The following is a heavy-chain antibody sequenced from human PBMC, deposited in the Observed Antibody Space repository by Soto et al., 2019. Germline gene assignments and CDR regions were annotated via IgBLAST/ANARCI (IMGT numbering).Heavy chain of an antibody. Sequence: GSSAKVSCKASGGTFSSYAISWVRQAPGQGLEWMGGIIPIFGTANYAQKFQGRVTITADKSTSTAYMELSSLRSEDTAVYYCARAPRGYSGYDYPPGFIYGMDVWGQGTTVTVSS. D-gene: IGHD5-12*01. J-gene: IGHJ6*02. V-gene: IGHV1-69*06. CDR1: GGTFSSYA. CDR2: IIPIFGTA. CDR3: ARAPRGYSGYDYPPGFIYGMDV.